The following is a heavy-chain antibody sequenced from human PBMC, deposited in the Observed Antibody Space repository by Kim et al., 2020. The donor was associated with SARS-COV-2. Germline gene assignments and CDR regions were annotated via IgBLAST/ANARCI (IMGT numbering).Heavy chain of an antibody. D-gene: IGHD3-3*01. J-gene: IGHJ4*02. V-gene: IGHV4-34*01. Sequence: SLKSRVTISVDPSKNQFSLKLSSVTAADTAVYYCARGRDFWSGYYYFDYWGQGTLVTVSS. CDR3: ARGRDFWSGYYYFDY.